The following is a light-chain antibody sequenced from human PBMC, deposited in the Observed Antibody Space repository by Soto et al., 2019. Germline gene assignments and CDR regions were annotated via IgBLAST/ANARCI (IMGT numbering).Light chain of an antibody. V-gene: IGKV1-12*01. J-gene: IGKJ3*01. CDR3: QQANSFPPT. Sequence: DTQMTQSPSSVSASVGDRVTITCRASQGINSWLAWYQEKPGKAPKLLIYAASNLQSGVPSRFSGSGSGTEFTLTISSLQPEDFATYYCQQANSFPPTFGPGTKVDIK. CDR1: QGINSW. CDR2: AAS.